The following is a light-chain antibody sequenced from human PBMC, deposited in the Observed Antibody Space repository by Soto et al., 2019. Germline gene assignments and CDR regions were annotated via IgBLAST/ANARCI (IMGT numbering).Light chain of an antibody. CDR1: QSISSD. CDR2: GAS. Sequence: EVVMTQSPSTPSLSPRERATLSCRASQSISSDWAGYQQQPRQGPSLLIYGASTRASDSPARFSGSGCGTEFTLTIISLQSEDYAVYYCQQYNNWYPWTFGQGTKVDIK. V-gene: IGKV3-15*01. CDR3: QQYNNWYPWT. J-gene: IGKJ1*01.